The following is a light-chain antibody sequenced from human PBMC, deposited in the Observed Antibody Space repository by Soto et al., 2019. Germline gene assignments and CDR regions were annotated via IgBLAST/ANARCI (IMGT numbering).Light chain of an antibody. CDR2: SAS. J-gene: IGKJ2*01. CDR3: QHFYNLPYT. Sequence: DLQMTQSPSSLSASVGDRVTIACQASQDIDKSLNWYQQKAGKAPKLLIYSASNLETGVPSRFSGSGSGTHFSLTISSLQPEDIATYYCQHFYNLPYTFGQGTKLEIK. CDR1: QDIDKS. V-gene: IGKV1-33*01.